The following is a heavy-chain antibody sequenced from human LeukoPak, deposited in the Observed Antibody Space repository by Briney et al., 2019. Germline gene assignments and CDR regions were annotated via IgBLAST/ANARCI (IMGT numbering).Heavy chain of an antibody. CDR1: GGSIGSSSYY. V-gene: IGHV4-39*07. J-gene: IGHJ3*02. Sequence: SETLSLTCTVSGGSIGSSSYYWGWIRQPPGKGLEWIGSIYYSGSTYYNPSLKSRVTISVDTSKNQFSLKLSSVTAAGTAVYYCASETYYDYVGSPIWGQGTMVTVSS. CDR3: ASETYYDYVGSPI. D-gene: IGHD3-16*01. CDR2: IYYSGST.